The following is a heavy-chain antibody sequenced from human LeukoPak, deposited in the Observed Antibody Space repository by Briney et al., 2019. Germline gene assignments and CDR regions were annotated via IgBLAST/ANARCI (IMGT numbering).Heavy chain of an antibody. CDR2: IYYSGST. CDR1: GGSISSYY. D-gene: IGHD3-22*01. CDR3: ASSSRAFYDSSGGPFDY. Sequence: SETLSLTCTVSGGSISSYYWSWIRQPPGKGLEWIGYIYYSGSTNYNPSHKSRVTISVDTSKNQFSLKLSSVTAADTAVYYCASSSRAFYDSSGGPFDYWGQGTLVTVSS. J-gene: IGHJ4*02. V-gene: IGHV4-59*01.